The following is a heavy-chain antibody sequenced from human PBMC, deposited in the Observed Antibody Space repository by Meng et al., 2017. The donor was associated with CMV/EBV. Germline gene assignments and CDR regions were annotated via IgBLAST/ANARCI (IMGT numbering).Heavy chain of an antibody. V-gene: IGHV4-39*07. CDR3: ARDSSRWVTKYYFDY. CDR1: AGSISSSSYY. Sequence: QWQRRESGPGLLKPSGPLPLACSVSAGSISSSSYYWGWFRQPPGKGLKWIGSIYYSGGTYYNPSLKSRVTISVDTSKNQFSLKLSSVSAADTAVYYCARDSSRWVTKYYFDYWGQGTLVTVSS. J-gene: IGHJ4*02. D-gene: IGHD4-17*01. CDR2: IYYSGGT.